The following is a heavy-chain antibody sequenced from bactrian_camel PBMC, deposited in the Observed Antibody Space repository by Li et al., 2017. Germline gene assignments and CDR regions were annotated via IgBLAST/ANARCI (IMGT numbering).Heavy chain of an antibody. D-gene: IGHD3*01. CDR2: IDKNGLT. CDR1: GYTSTRC. J-gene: IGHJ4*01. V-gene: IGHV3S9*01. CDR3: ATGVYCANVLSPSEYDT. Sequence: VQLVESGGGSVQSGGSLRLSCVASGYTSTRCMGWFRQGPGKEREGVASIDKNGLTTYADSVKGRFTISKDNAKTTLFLEMNSLKPDDTAMYYRATGVYCANVLSPSEYDTWGQGTQVTV.